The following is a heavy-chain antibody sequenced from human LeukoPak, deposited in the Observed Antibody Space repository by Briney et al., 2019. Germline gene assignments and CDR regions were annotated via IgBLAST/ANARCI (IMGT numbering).Heavy chain of an antibody. V-gene: IGHV3-53*03. CDR1: GFTVSTNS. CDR3: ARQGDTGDAFDI. D-gene: IGHD5-18*01. Sequence: GGSLRLSCTVSGFTVSTNSMSWVRQTPGKGLEWVSFIYSGGSTHYADSVKGRFTISRDNAKNSLYLQMNSLRAEDTAVYYCARQGDTGDAFDIWGQGTMVTVSS. J-gene: IGHJ3*02. CDR2: IYSGGST.